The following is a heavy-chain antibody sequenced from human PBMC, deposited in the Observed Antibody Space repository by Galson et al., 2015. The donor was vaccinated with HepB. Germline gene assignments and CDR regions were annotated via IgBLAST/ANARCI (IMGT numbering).Heavy chain of an antibody. J-gene: IGHJ4*02. CDR2: IDQDESEK. V-gene: IGHV3-7*03. CDR1: GFTFSRYW. D-gene: IGHD6-25*01. CDR3: ARGDENSGDY. Sequence: SLRLSCAASGFTFSRYWMSWVRQAPGKGLEWVANIDQDESEKYYVGSVKGRFTISRDNAKNSLYLQMDSPRAEDTATYYCARGDENSGDYWGQGTLVIVSS.